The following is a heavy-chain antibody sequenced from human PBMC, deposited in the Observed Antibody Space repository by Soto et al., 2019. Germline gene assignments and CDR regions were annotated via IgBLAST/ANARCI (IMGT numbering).Heavy chain of an antibody. D-gene: IGHD5-18*01. CDR1: GFTFSDYY. CDR2: ISSSGSTI. V-gene: IGHV3-11*01. J-gene: IGHJ4*02. CDR3: ARESYVPIPKEGFDY. Sequence: PGGSLRLSCAASGFTFSDYYMSWIRQAPGKGLGWVSYISSSGSTIYYADSVKGRFTISRDNAKNSLYLQMNSLRAGDTAVYYCARESYVPIPKEGFDYWGQGTLVTVSS.